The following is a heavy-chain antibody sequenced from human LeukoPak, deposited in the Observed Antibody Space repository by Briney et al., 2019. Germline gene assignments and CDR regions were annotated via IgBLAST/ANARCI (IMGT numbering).Heavy chain of an antibody. J-gene: IGHJ4*02. CDR2: INPNSGAT. CDR1: GYTFTGYY. Sequence: ASVKVSCKASGYTFTGYYMHWVRQAPGQGLEWMGWINPNSGATNYAQKFQGRVTMTRDTSISTAYMELSRLRSDDPAVYYCARDRRGAYGDYATSYWGQGTLVTVSS. V-gene: IGHV1-2*02. D-gene: IGHD4-17*01. CDR3: ARDRRGAYGDYATSY.